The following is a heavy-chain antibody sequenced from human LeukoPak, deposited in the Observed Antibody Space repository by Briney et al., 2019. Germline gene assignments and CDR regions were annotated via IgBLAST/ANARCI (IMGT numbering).Heavy chain of an antibody. V-gene: IGHV3-30*04. Sequence: GGSLRLSCAASGFTLSNYAMQSARQAPAKGLEWVTVISYDGTIKSYADSVRGRFTISRDNSKDTLYLQMNSLRDEDTAVYYCARTLVKRKSGAFDVWGQGTMVIVSS. D-gene: IGHD6-6*01. CDR3: ARTLVKRKSGAFDV. CDR2: ISYDGTIK. CDR1: GFTLSNYA. J-gene: IGHJ3*01.